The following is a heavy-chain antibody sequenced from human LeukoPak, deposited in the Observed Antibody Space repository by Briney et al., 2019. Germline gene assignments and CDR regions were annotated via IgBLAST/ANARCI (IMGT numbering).Heavy chain of an antibody. J-gene: IGHJ4*02. Sequence: SETLSLTCTVSGGSISSYYWSWIRQPPGRGLEWIGYIFYSGSTNYNPSLKSRVTISVDTSKNQFSLKLSSVTAADTAVYYCARHGSVSSGALVWGQGTLVTVSS. V-gene: IGHV4-59*08. D-gene: IGHD3-22*01. CDR2: IFYSGST. CDR1: GGSISSYY. CDR3: ARHGSVSSGALV.